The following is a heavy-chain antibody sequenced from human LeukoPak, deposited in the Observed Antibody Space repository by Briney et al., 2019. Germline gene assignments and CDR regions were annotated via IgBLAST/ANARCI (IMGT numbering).Heavy chain of an antibody. CDR1: GVSISTSRYY. V-gene: IGHV4-39*07. D-gene: IGHD5-12*01. J-gene: IGHJ4*02. CDR3: ARVWVDSGYDYDYFDY. CDR2: IYYTGPT. Sequence: SETLSLTCTVSGVSISTSRYYWGWIRQPPGKGLEWIGNIYYTGPTYYNASLESRVTISLDTSKNQFFLKLSSVTAADTAVYYCARVWVDSGYDYDYFDYWGQGTLVTVSS.